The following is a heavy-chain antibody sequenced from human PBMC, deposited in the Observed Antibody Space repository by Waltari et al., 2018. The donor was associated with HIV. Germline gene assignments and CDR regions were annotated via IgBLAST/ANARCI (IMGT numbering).Heavy chain of an antibody. V-gene: IGHV3-7*03. CDR1: GFDFRRFS. CDR2: LRRDTYEA. J-gene: IGHJ4*02. CDR3: VRDDPGYVAIDY. Sequence: LVQSGGGEVQEGGSLVLSCSGSGFDFRRFSFNWVRQTPRRGLEGVAALRRDTYEANYLASVRGRFIIARDNVKSSAYLEMTSLRVEDTATYYCVRDDPGYVAIDYWGQGSQVVVS. D-gene: IGHD2-15*01.